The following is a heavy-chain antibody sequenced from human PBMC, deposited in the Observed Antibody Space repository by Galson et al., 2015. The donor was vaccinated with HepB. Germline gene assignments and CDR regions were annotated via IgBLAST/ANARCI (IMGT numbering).Heavy chain of an antibody. Sequence: SVTVSCKASGSTFTSYDINWVRQATGQGLEWMGWMNPNSGNTGYAQKFQGRVTMTRNTAISTAYMELSSLRSEDTAVYFCARVGEGYSSRWDPFDYWGQGTLVTVSS. CDR3: ARVGEGYSSRWDPFDY. CDR1: GSTFTSYD. D-gene: IGHD6-13*01. V-gene: IGHV1-8*01. J-gene: IGHJ4*02. CDR2: MNPNSGNT.